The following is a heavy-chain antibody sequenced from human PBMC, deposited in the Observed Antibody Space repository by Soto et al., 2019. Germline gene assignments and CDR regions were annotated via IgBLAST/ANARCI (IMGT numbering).Heavy chain of an antibody. CDR2: IKSKTDGGTT. Sequence: GGSLILSCAASGFTFSNAWMSWVRQAPGKGLEWVGRIKSKTDGGTTDYAAPVKGRSTISRDDSKNTLYLQMNSLKTEDTAVYYCTTGVYSSGWFGEVNWFDPWGQGTLVTVSS. J-gene: IGHJ5*02. V-gene: IGHV3-15*01. D-gene: IGHD6-19*01. CDR1: GFTFSNAW. CDR3: TTGVYSSGWFGEVNWFDP.